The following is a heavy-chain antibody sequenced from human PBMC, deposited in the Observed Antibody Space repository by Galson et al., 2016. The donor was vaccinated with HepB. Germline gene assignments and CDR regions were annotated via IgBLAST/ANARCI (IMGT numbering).Heavy chain of an antibody. D-gene: IGHD6-19*01. V-gene: IGHV3-23*01. CDR3: AKIRVDVYTSGWGGAFDI. Sequence: SLRLSCAASGFTSSSYSMNWVRQAPGKGLEWVSSIRGNGGGTNYADSVTGRFTISRDTSKNTLFLQMHSLRAEDTAVYHCAKIRVDVYTSGWGGAFDIWGQGTVVTVSS. J-gene: IGHJ3*02. CDR1: GFTSSSYS. CDR2: IRGNGGGT.